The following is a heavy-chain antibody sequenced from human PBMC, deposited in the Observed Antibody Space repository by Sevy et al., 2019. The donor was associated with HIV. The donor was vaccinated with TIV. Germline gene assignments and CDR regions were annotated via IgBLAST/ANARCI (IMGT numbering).Heavy chain of an antibody. D-gene: IGHD3-22*01. CDR3: ARDGDSSGYYDYYGMDV. Sequence: GGSLRLSCAASGFTFSSYGMHWVRQAPGKGLEWVAVIWYDGSNKYYADSVKGRFTISRDNSKNTLYLEMNSLRAEDTAVYYCARDGDSSGYYDYYGMDVWGQGTMVTVSS. J-gene: IGHJ6*02. CDR1: GFTFSSYG. CDR2: IWYDGSNK. V-gene: IGHV3-33*01.